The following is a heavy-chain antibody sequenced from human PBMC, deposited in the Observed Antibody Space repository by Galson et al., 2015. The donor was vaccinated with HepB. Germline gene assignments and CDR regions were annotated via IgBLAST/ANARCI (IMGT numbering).Heavy chain of an antibody. D-gene: IGHD3-22*01. Sequence: SLRLSCAASGFTFSSYAMHWVRQAPGEGLEWVAVISYDGSNKYYADSVKGRFTISRDNSKNTLYLQMNSLRAEDTAVYYCARDFYLPYYYDSSGLGNAYYYYGMDVWGQGTTVTVSS. V-gene: IGHV3-30-3*01. CDR1: GFTFSSYA. J-gene: IGHJ6*02. CDR2: ISYDGSNK. CDR3: ARDFYLPYYYDSSGLGNAYYYYGMDV.